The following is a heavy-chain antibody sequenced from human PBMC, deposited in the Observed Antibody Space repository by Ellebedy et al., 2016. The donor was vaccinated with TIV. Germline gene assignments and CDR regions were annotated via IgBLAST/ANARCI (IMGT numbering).Heavy chain of an antibody. CDR3: ARSIDSTGEDAFDL. Sequence: PGGSLRLSCQGSGYSFTTYWIAWVRQQPGKGLEWMGIIYPGDSETRYSPSFRGQVTISADRSITTAYLQWSSLKASDSAIYYCARSIDSTGEDAFDLWGQGTMVTV. J-gene: IGHJ3*01. CDR1: GYSFTTYW. CDR2: IYPGDSET. D-gene: IGHD7-27*01. V-gene: IGHV5-51*01.